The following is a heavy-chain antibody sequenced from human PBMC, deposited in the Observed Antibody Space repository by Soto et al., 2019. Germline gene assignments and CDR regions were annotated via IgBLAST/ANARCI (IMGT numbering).Heavy chain of an antibody. D-gene: IGHD2-15*01. CDR1: GGSISSGGYY. CDR3: AREFQYCSGGSCYSEWFDP. V-gene: IGHV4-31*03. CDR2: IYYSGST. Sequence: QVQLQESGPGLVKPSQTLSLTCTVSGGSISSGGYYWSWIPQHPGKGLEWIGYIYYSGSTYYNPSLKSRVTISVDTSKNQFSLKLSSVTAADTAVYYCAREFQYCSGGSCYSEWFDPWGQGTLVTVSS. J-gene: IGHJ5*02.